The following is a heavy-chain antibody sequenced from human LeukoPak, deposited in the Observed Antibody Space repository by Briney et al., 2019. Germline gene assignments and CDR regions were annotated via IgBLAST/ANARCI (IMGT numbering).Heavy chain of an antibody. V-gene: IGHV5-51*01. CDR3: VRRLGGGNFDY. J-gene: IGHJ4*02. CDR2: IYPGDSDT. CDR1: GYRFTTNW. Sequence: GESLKISSQGSGYRFTTNWIGWVRQMPGKGLEWMGIIYPGDSDTRYSPSFQGQVTISADKSTSTAYLQWSSLKASETAMYYCVRRLGGGNFDYWGQGTLVTVSS. D-gene: IGHD4-23*01.